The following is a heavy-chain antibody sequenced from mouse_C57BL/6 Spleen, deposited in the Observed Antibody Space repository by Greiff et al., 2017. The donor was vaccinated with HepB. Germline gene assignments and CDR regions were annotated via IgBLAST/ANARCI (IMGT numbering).Heavy chain of an antibody. CDR1: GFNIKDYY. CDR3: TTSTTVVATPFYY. D-gene: IGHD1-1*01. CDR2: IDPEDGDT. Sequence: EVQLQQSGAELVRPGASVKLSCTASGFNIKDYYMHWVKQRPEQGLEWIGRIDPEDGDTEYAPKFQGKATMTADTSSNTAYLQLSSLTSEDTAVYYSTTSTTVVATPFYYWGQGTTLTVSS. V-gene: IGHV14-1*01. J-gene: IGHJ2*01.